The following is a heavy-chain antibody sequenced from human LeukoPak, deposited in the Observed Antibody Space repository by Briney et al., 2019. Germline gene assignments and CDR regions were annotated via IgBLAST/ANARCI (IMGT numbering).Heavy chain of an antibody. CDR2: ITSSSNYI. D-gene: IGHD3-10*01. CDR1: GFTFSSYN. J-gene: IGHJ4*02. Sequence: GGSLRLSCAASGFTFSSYNLNWVRQAPGKGLEWVSSITSSSNYIYYADSVKGRFTISRDDAKNSLYLQMNSLRAEDTTVYYCARDCWDYGSGSYCGIDYWGQGTLVTVSS. V-gene: IGHV3-21*03. CDR3: ARDCWDYGSGSYCGIDY.